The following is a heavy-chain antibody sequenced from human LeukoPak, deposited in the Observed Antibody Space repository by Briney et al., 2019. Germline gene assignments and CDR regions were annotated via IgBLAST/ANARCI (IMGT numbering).Heavy chain of an antibody. CDR3: ASSAYSGSFNY. Sequence: GPVKVSCKASGYTFTSYGISWVRQAPGQGLEWMGWISAYNGNTNYAQKLQGRVTMTTDTSTSTAYMELRSLRSDDTAVYYCASSAYSGSFNYWGQGTLVTVSS. J-gene: IGHJ4*02. V-gene: IGHV1-18*01. CDR1: GYTFTSYG. D-gene: IGHD1-26*01. CDR2: ISAYNGNT.